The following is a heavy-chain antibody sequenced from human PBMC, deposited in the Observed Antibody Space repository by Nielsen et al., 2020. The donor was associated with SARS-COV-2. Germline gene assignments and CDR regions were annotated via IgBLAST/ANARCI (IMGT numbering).Heavy chain of an antibody. D-gene: IGHD3-16*01. CDR3: ARDKGSYGPAGYGMDV. J-gene: IGHJ6*02. V-gene: IGHV3-30-3*01. CDR1: GFTFSSYA. Sequence: GESLKISCAASGFTFSSYAMHWVRQAPGKGLEWVAVISYDGSNKYYADSVKGRFTISRDNSKNTLYLQMNSLRAEDTAVYYCARDKGSYGPAGYGMDVWGQGTTVTVSS. CDR2: ISYDGSNK.